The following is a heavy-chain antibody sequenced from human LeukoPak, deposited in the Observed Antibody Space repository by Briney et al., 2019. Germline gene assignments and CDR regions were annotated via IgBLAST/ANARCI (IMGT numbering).Heavy chain of an antibody. D-gene: IGHD6-19*01. CDR1: GGSISSSSYY. Sequence: SETLSLTCTASGGSISSSSYYWGWIRQPPGKGLEWIGSIYYSGSTYYNPSLKSRVTISVDTSKNQFSLKLSSVTAADTAVYYCARKRSSWFDPWGQGTLVTVSS. V-gene: IGHV4-39*07. CDR3: ARKRSSWFDP. CDR2: IYYSGST. J-gene: IGHJ5*02.